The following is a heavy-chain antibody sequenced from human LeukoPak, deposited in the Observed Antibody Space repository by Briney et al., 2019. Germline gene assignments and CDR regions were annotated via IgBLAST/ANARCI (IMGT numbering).Heavy chain of an antibody. J-gene: IGHJ4*02. Sequence: GGSLRLSCAASGFTYSSYGRHWVRQAPGKGLEWVAVIWYDGSNKYYADSVKGRFTISRDNSKNTLYLQMNSLRAEDTAVYYCARDRGYSGYGTFDYWGQGTLVTVSS. CDR2: IWYDGSNK. CDR3: ARDRGYSGYGTFDY. D-gene: IGHD5-12*01. CDR1: GFTYSSYG. V-gene: IGHV3-33*01.